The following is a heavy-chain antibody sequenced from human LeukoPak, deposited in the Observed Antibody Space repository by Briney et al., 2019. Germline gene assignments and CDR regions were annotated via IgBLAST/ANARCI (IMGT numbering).Heavy chain of an antibody. Sequence: GGSLRLSCAASGFTFSSYAMSWVRQAPGKGLEWVSAISGSGGSTYYADSVKGRFTISRDNFKNTLYLQMNSLRAEDTAVYYCAKVTTMIVVVINPYFDYWGQGTLVTVSS. CDR1: GFTFSSYA. CDR2: ISGSGGST. J-gene: IGHJ4*02. CDR3: AKVTTMIVVVINPYFDY. V-gene: IGHV3-23*01. D-gene: IGHD3-22*01.